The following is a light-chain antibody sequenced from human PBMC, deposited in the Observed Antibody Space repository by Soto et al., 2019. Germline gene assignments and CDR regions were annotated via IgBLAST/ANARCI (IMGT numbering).Light chain of an antibody. V-gene: IGKV3-20*01. Sequence: EIVLAQSPGTLSLSPGERATLSCRASQSISTGYLAWYQQKPGQAPRLLIYATSTRATGIPDRFSGSGSGTDFTLTISRLGPEDLAVYYCQQYDSSSYTFGQGTKLEI. J-gene: IGKJ2*01. CDR3: QQYDSSSYT. CDR2: ATS. CDR1: QSISTGY.